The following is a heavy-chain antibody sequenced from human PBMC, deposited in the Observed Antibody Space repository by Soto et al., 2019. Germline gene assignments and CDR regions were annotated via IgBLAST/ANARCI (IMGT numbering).Heavy chain of an antibody. Sequence: KTSETLSLTCAVSGGSINSGGYAWAWIRQPPGKGLEWVGYIYQSGSTYYNPSLKSRVTIAADRSKNQFSLNLASVTAADTAVYYCARSYSGGDAYFDYWGQGTVVTVSS. J-gene: IGHJ4*02. D-gene: IGHD2-21*02. CDR1: GGSINSGGYA. V-gene: IGHV4-30-2*01. CDR2: IYQSGST. CDR3: ARSYSGGDAYFDY.